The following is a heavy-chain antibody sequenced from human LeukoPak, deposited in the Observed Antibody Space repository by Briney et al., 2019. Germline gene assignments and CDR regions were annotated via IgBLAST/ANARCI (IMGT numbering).Heavy chain of an antibody. CDR1: GFTFSSYS. Sequence: EGSLRLSCAASGFTFSSYSMNWVRQAPGKGLEWVSSIRSSSSYTYYADSVKGRFTISRDNAKNSLYLQMNSLTAEDTAVYYCARAKDDFCDYWGQGTLVTVSS. D-gene: IGHD3/OR15-3a*01. V-gene: IGHV3-21*01. CDR2: IRSSSSYT. J-gene: IGHJ4*02. CDR3: ARAKDDFCDY.